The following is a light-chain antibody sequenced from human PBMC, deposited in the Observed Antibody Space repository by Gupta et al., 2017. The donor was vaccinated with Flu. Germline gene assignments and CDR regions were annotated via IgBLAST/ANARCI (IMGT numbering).Light chain of an antibody. CDR2: GAS. CDR1: QSIGSN. CDR3: HQSYTRPET. J-gene: IGKJ1*01. Sequence: VSPGERATLSCRASQSIGSNLAWYQQKPGQAPRLLIYGASTRATGIPARFRGSGSGTEFTLAINSLQSEDFAVYYCHQSYTRPETFGLGTK. V-gene: IGKV3-15*01.